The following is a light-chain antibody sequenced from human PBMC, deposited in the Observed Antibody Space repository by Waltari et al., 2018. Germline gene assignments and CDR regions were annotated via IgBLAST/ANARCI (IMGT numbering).Light chain of an antibody. J-gene: IGKJ2*01. Sequence: ELVMTQSPATLSVSPGDRATLSCRASQSVSSNVAWYQQKPGQAPRLLIYGASTRATGIPARFSGSGSGTEFTLTISSLQSEDFAVYYCQQYNNWHTFGQGTKLEIK. CDR1: QSVSSN. CDR3: QQYNNWHT. V-gene: IGKV3-15*01. CDR2: GAS.